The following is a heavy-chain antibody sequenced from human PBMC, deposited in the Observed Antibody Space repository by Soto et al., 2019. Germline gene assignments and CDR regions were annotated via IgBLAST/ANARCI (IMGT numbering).Heavy chain of an antibody. CDR3: VKSKPSYYDFWSGYYDY. Sequence: GGSLRLSCSASGFTFSSYAMHWVRQAPGKGLEYVSAISSNGGSTYYADSVKGRFTISRDNSKNTLYLQMSSLRAEDTAVYYCVKSKPSYYDFWSGYYDYWGQGTLVTVSS. D-gene: IGHD3-3*01. V-gene: IGHV3-64D*08. J-gene: IGHJ4*02. CDR2: ISSNGGST. CDR1: GFTFSSYA.